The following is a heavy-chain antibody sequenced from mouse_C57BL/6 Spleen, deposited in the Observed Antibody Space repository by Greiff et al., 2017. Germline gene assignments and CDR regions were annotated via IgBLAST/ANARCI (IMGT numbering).Heavy chain of an antibody. J-gene: IGHJ1*03. V-gene: IGHV14-3*01. D-gene: IGHD1-1*01. CDR2: IDPANGNT. Sequence: VQLQQSVAELVRPGASVKLSCTASGFNIKNTYMHWVKQRPEQGLEWIGRIDPANGNTKYAPKFQGKATLTADTSSNTAYLQLSSLTSEDTASYYCARHYDGSSYGGYFDVWGTGTTVTVSS. CDR3: ARHYDGSSYGGYFDV. CDR1: GFNIKNTY.